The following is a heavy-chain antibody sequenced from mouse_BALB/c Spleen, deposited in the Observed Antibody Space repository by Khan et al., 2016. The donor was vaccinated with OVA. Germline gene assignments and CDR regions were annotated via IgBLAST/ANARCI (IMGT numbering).Heavy chain of an antibody. Sequence: QVQLKQSGAELARPGASVKMSCKASGYTFTSYTIHWIKERPGQGLEWIGNINPSNGYTNYNQKFKDKATLNTDKSSTTAYLQLSSLTSDDSPVYNCVRDGAYHRNDGWFAYWGQGTLVTVSA. D-gene: IGHD2-14*01. CDR3: VRDGAYHRNDGWFAY. CDR1: GYTFTSYT. J-gene: IGHJ3*01. V-gene: IGHV1-4*01. CDR2: INPSNGYT.